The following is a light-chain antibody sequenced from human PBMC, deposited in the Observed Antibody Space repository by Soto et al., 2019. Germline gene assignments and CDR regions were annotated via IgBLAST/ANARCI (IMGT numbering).Light chain of an antibody. CDR3: QQYGSSRT. CDR2: GAS. Sequence: EIVLTQSPGTLSLSPGERATLSCRASQTVSSIFLAWYQQKPGQAPRLLIYGASTRATGIPDRFSGSGSGTDFTLTIRRLEPEDFAMYYCQQYGSSRTFGQGTKVEMK. CDR1: QTVSSIF. V-gene: IGKV3-20*01. J-gene: IGKJ1*01.